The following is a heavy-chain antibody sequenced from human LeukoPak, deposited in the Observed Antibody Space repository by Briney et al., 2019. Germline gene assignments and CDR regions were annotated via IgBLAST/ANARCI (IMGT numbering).Heavy chain of an antibody. CDR3: ARISGPSIVADY. CDR1: GGSISSYY. CDR2: IYHSGST. D-gene: IGHD6-6*01. Sequence: SETLSLTCTVSGGSISSYYWSWIRQPPGKGLEWIGYIYHSGSTYYNPSLKSRVTISVDRSKNQFSLKLSSVTAADTAVYYCARISGPSIVADYWGQGTLVTVSS. V-gene: IGHV4-59*12. J-gene: IGHJ4*02.